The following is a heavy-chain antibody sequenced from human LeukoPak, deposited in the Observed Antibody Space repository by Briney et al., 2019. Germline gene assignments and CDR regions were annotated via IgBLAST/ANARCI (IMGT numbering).Heavy chain of an antibody. CDR1: GFTFSSYT. V-gene: IGHV3-48*01. J-gene: IGHJ4*02. Sequence: GGSLRLSCAASGFTFSSYTMHWVRQAPGKGLDWLSYVSSSSTIYYADSVKGRFTISRDNAKNSLYLQMNSLRAEDTAVYYCARDGGLYCGGDCYSGGDYWGQGTLVTVSS. CDR3: ARDGGLYCGGDCYSGGDY. D-gene: IGHD2-21*01. CDR2: VSSSSTI.